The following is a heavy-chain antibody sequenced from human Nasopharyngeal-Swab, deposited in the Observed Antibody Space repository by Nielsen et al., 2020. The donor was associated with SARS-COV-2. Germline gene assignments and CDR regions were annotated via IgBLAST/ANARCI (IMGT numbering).Heavy chain of an antibody. D-gene: IGHD6-19*01. CDR2: ISSSSSYI. J-gene: IGHJ4*02. CDR1: GFTFSSYS. CDR3: ARGGYGSGWYYFDY. V-gene: IGHV3-21*01. Sequence: GGSLRLSCAASGFTFSSYSMNWVRQAPGKGLEWVSSISSSSSYIYYADSVKGRFTISRDNAKNSLYLQMNNLRAEDTAVYYCARGGYGSGWYYFDYWGQGTLVTVSS.